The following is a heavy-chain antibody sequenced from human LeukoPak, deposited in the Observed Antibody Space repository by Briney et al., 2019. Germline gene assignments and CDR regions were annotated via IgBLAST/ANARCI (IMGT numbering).Heavy chain of an antibody. CDR3: ARDSQPNWFDP. CDR1: GYSISSGYY. CDR2: IYYSGST. Sequence: PSETLSLTCTVSGYSISSGYYWSWIRQPPGKGLEWIGYIYYSGSTSYNPSLKSRVTISLDTSKNQFSLKLSSVTAADTAVYYCARDSQPNWFDPWGQGTLVTVSS. J-gene: IGHJ5*02. V-gene: IGHV4-38-2*02.